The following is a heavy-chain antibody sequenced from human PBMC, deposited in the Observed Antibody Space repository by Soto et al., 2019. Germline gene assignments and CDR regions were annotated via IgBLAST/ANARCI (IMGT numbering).Heavy chain of an antibody. J-gene: IGHJ4*02. Sequence: EVQLLESGGGLVQPGGSLRLSCAASGFTSSSFAMSWVRQAPGKGLEWVSAIGGSGGGTYHADSVKGRFTISRDNSKNTLYLQMNSLRAEDTALYYCARDEGNYFDYWGQGTLVTVSS. CDR3: ARDEGNYFDY. V-gene: IGHV3-23*01. D-gene: IGHD3-10*01. CDR2: IGGSGGGT. CDR1: GFTSSSFA.